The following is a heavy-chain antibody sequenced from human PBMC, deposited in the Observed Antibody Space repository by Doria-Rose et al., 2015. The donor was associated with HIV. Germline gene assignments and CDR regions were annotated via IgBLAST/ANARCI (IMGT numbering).Heavy chain of an antibody. CDR1: GGSISPYY. Sequence: QVQLVQSGPGLVKPSATLSLTCSVAGGSISPYYSSWIRQPPGKGLEYIGDILYTGSTNDSPYLKSRVSISIDTSKNKFSLRLSSVTAADTAVYYCARVLSGTYDYWGQGTLVTVSS. CDR2: ILYTGST. V-gene: IGHV4-59*01. CDR3: ARVLSGTYDY. J-gene: IGHJ4*02. D-gene: IGHD1-26*01.